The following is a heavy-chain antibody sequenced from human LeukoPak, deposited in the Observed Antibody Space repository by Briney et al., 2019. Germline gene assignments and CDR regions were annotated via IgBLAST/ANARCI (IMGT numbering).Heavy chain of an antibody. J-gene: IGHJ4*02. Sequence: SETLSLTCTVSGGSISSSSYYWGWIRQPPGKGLEWIGSIYYSGSTYYNPSLKSRVTISVDTSKNQFSLKLSSVTAADTAVYYCARLLHSTFGYWGQGTLVTVSS. CDR1: GGSISSSSYY. CDR2: IYYSGST. D-gene: IGHD2/OR15-2a*01. CDR3: ARLLHSTFGY. V-gene: IGHV4-39*07.